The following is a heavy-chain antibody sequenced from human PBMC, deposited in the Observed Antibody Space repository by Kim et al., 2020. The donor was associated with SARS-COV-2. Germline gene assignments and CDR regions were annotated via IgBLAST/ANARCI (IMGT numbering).Heavy chain of an antibody. D-gene: IGHD3-22*01. CDR2: IDPSDSYT. Sequence: GASLKISCKGSGYSFTSYWISWVRQMPGKGLEWMGRIDPSDSYTNYSPSFQGHVTISADKSISTAYLQWSSLKASDTAMYYCARHPEHYDSSGYYGYWGQGTLVTVSS. V-gene: IGHV5-10-1*01. CDR1: GYSFTSYW. CDR3: ARHPEHYDSSGYYGY. J-gene: IGHJ4*02.